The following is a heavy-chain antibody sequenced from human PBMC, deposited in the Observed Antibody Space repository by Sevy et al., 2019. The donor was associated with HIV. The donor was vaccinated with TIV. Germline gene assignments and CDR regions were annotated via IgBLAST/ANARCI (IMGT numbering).Heavy chain of an antibody. J-gene: IGHJ4*02. D-gene: IGHD3-10*01. V-gene: IGHV3-15*01. Sequence: GGSLRLSCAASGFTFSNAWMSWVRQAPGKGLEWVGRIKSKTDGGTTDYAAPVKGRFTISRDDSKNTLYLQMNSLKTEDTAVYYCTSRITMVRGVILGDYWGQGTLVTVSS. CDR1: GFTFSNAW. CDR3: TSRITMVRGVILGDY. CDR2: IKSKTDGGTT.